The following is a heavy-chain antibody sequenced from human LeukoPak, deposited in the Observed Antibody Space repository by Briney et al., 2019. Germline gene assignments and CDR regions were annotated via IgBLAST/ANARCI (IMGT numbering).Heavy chain of an antibody. D-gene: IGHD3-3*01. Sequence: SETLSLTCAVYGGSFSGYYWSWIRQPPGKGLEWIGEINHSGSTNYNPSLKSRVTISVDTSENQFSLKLSSVTAADTAVYYCARRRNDFWSGYQTYQYYYYYMDVWGKGTTVTVSS. V-gene: IGHV4-34*01. CDR1: GGSFSGYY. CDR3: ARRRNDFWSGYQTYQYYYYYMDV. J-gene: IGHJ6*03. CDR2: INHSGST.